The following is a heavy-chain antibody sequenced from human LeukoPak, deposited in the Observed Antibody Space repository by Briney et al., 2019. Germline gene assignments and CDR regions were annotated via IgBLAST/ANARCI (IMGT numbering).Heavy chain of an antibody. Sequence: GGSLRLSRAASEFTFNSYAMSWVRQAPGKGLEWFSSISGSGSSTFYADSVKGRFIISRDNSKNTLYLQMNSLRAEDTAVSYCAKHTAGTKALDYWGQGTLVTVSS. D-gene: IGHD1-1*01. CDR2: ISGSGSST. J-gene: IGHJ4*02. CDR3: AKHTAGTKALDY. CDR1: EFTFNSYA. V-gene: IGHV3-23*01.